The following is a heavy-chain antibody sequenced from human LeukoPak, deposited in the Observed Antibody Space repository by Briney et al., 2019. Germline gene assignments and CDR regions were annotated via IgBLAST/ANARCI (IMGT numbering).Heavy chain of an antibody. J-gene: IGHJ5*02. CDR2: ISSSGSTI. CDR1: GFTFSDYY. Sequence: KPGGSLRLSCAASGFTFSDYYMSWIRQAPGKGLEWVSYISSSGSTIYYADSVKGRFTISRDDAKNSLYLQMNSLRAEDTALYYCAKAADPDWNAVWFDPWGQGTLVTVSS. CDR3: AKAADPDWNAVWFDP. V-gene: IGHV3-11*01. D-gene: IGHD1-1*01.